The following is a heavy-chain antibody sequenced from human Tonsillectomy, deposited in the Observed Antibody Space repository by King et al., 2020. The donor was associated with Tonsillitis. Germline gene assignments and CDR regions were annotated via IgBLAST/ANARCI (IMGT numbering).Heavy chain of an antibody. CDR2: IHFIGST. J-gene: IGHJ4*02. Sequence: VQLQESGPGLVKPSETLSLTCTVSGDSISTYYWSWIRQPPGKGLEWIGYIHFIGSTNYNPSLESRVTISVDTSKKQISLKLRSVTAADTPVYYCARGGRQGWGSGLTFDSWGQGTLVTVSS. CDR3: ARGGRQGWGSGLTFDS. V-gene: IGHV4-59*01. CDR1: GDSISTYY. D-gene: IGHD3-16*01.